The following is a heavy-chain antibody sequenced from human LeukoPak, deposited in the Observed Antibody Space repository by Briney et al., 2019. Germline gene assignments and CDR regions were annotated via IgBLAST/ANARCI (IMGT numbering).Heavy chain of an antibody. V-gene: IGHV1-18*01. CDR3: ARDGELLPPSYVDF. CDR1: GYTFTSYG. CDR2: ISAYNGNT. Sequence: GASVKVSCKASGYTFTSYGISWVRQAPGQGLDWTGWISAYNGNTNYAQKLQGRVTMTTDTSTSTAYMELRSLRSDDTAVYYCARDGELLPPSYVDFWGQGTLVTVSS. D-gene: IGHD1-26*01. J-gene: IGHJ4*02.